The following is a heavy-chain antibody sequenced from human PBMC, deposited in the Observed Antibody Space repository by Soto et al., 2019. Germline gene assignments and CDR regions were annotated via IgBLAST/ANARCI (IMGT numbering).Heavy chain of an antibody. CDR2: ISGSGGST. CDR3: ANSISGSGYYTGTDY. Sequence: GGSLRLSCAASGFTFSSYAMSWVRQAPGKGLEWVSAISGSGGSTYYADPVKGRFTISRDNSKNTLYLQMNGLRAEDTAVYYCANSISGSGYYTGTDYWGQGTLVTVSS. D-gene: IGHD3-3*01. J-gene: IGHJ4*02. CDR1: GFTFSSYA. V-gene: IGHV3-23*01.